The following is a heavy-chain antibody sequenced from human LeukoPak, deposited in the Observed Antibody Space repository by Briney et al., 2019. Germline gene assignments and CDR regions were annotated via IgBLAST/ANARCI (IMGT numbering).Heavy chain of an antibody. CDR1: GYTFTSYG. J-gene: IGHJ4*02. Sequence: ASVKASCKASGYTFTSYGISWVRQSPGQGLEWMGWISAYNGNTNYAQKLQGRVTMTTDTSTSTAYMELRSLRSDDTAVYYCARKGTGSGSPNYYFDSWGQGTLVTVSS. V-gene: IGHV1-18*01. CDR3: ARKGTGSGSPNYYFDS. CDR2: ISAYNGNT. D-gene: IGHD6-25*01.